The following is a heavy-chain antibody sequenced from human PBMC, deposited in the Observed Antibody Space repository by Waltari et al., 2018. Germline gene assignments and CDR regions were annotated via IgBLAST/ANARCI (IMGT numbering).Heavy chain of an antibody. V-gene: IGHV3-30*02. D-gene: IGHD6-6*01. CDR2: IRYDGSNK. CDR3: AKDLAARHYFDY. CDR1: GFTFSSYG. Sequence: QVQLVESGGGVVQPGGSLRLPCAASGFTFSSYGIHWVRQAPGKGLVWGAFIRYDGSNKYYADSVKGRFTISRDNSKNTLYLQMNSLRAEDTAVYYCAKDLAARHYFDYWGQGTLVTVSS. J-gene: IGHJ4*02.